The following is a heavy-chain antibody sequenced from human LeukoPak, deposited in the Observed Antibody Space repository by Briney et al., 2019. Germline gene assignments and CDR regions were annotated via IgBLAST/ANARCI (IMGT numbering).Heavy chain of an antibody. D-gene: IGHD3-22*01. CDR1: GGSFSGYY. CDR3: ARDRRYDSSGYYVLELPFDI. V-gene: IGHV4-34*01. Sequence: SETLSLTCAVYGGSFSGYYWSWIRQPPGKGLEWIGEINHSGSTNYNPSLKSRVTISVDTSKNQFSLKLSSVTAADTAVYYCARDRRYDSSGYYVLELPFDIWGQGTMVTVSS. CDR2: INHSGST. J-gene: IGHJ3*02.